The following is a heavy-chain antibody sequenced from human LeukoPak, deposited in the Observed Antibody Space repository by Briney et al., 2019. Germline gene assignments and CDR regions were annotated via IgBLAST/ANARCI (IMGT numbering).Heavy chain of an antibody. J-gene: IGHJ4*02. CDR1: GGSISSSSYY. D-gene: IGHD4-17*01. CDR3: ASGYGEYVGEDY. Sequence: ASETLSLTCTVSGGSISSSSYYWGWIRQPPGKGLKWIGSIYHSGSTYYNPSLKSRVTISVDTSKNQFSLKLSSVTAADTAVYYCASGYGEYVGEDYWGQRTLVTVSS. CDR2: IYHSGST. V-gene: IGHV4-39*07.